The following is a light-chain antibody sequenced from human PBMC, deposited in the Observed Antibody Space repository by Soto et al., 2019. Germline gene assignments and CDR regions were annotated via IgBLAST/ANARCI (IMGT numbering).Light chain of an antibody. CDR1: QGISNY. V-gene: IGKV1-27*01. CDR2: DAS. Sequence: DIQMTQSPSSLSASVGDRVTITCRASQGISNYLAWYQQKPGKVPKLLIYDASTLQSGVPSRFSGSGSGTEFTLHISSLQPEDVANYYCQKYNSAPWTFGQGTKVEIK. J-gene: IGKJ1*01. CDR3: QKYNSAPWT.